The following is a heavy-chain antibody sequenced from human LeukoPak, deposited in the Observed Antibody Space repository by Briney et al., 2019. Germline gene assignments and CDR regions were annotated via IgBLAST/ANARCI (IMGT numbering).Heavy chain of an antibody. CDR2: IYYSGST. CDR1: GGSISSYY. Sequence: PSETLSLTCTVSGGSISSYYWSWIRQPPGKGLEWIGYIYYSGSTNYNPSLKSRVTISVDTSKNQFSLKLSSATAADTAVYYCARVHCTNGVCYFDWFDPWGQGTLVTVSS. V-gene: IGHV4-59*01. D-gene: IGHD2-8*01. J-gene: IGHJ5*02. CDR3: ARVHCTNGVCYFDWFDP.